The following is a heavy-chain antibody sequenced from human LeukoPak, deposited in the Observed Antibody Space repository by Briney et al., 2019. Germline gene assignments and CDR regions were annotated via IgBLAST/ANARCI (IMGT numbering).Heavy chain of an antibody. CDR3: ARRNDYGDY. D-gene: IGHD4/OR15-4a*01. V-gene: IGHV3-7*01. CDR1: GFTFSSYW. CDR2: IRYDGSDK. Sequence: PGGSLRLSCAASGFTFSSYWMSWVRQAPGKGLEWVAFIRYDGSDKDYADSVKGRFTISRDNAKNSLFLQMNSLRAEDTAVYYCARRNDYGDYWGQGTLVTVSS. J-gene: IGHJ4*02.